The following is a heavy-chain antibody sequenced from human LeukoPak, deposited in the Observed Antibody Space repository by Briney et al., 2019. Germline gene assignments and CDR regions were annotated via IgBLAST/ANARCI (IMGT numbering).Heavy chain of an antibody. CDR3: ARDRSSSWSYYYYYMDV. D-gene: IGHD6-13*01. J-gene: IGHJ6*03. CDR1: GFTFSSYA. CDR2: ISYDGSNK. Sequence: GGSLRLSCAASGFTFSSYAMQWVRQAPGKGLEWVAVISYDGSNKYYADSVKGRFTISRDNAKNSLYLQMNSLRAEDTAVYYCARDRSSSWSYYYYYMDVWGKGTTVTISS. V-gene: IGHV3-30*04.